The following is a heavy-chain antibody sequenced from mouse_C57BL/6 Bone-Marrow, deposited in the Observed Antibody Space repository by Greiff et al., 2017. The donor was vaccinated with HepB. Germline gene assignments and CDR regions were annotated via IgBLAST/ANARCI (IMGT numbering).Heavy chain of an antibody. Sequence: QVQLKESGPELVKPGASVKISCKASGYAFSSSWMNWVKQRPGKGLEWIGRIYPGDGDTNYNGKFKGRATLTADKSPSTAYMQLSSLTSEDSAVYFCARSGDYDRYYAMDYWGQGTSVTVSS. V-gene: IGHV1-82*01. CDR3: ARSGDYDRYYAMDY. CDR2: IYPGDGDT. J-gene: IGHJ4*01. CDR1: GYAFSSSW. D-gene: IGHD2-4*01.